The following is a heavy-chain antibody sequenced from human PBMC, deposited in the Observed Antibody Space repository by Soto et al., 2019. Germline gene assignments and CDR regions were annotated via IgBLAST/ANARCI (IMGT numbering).Heavy chain of an antibody. CDR2: IGGSNGLT. J-gene: IGHJ4*02. CDR1: GFTFSDYF. Sequence: QVHLVESGGGLVRPGGSLRLSCTASGFTFSDYFMSWIRQAPGKGLEWISYIGGSNGLTNYADSVKGRFTTSRDNAKNSLYLQMKSLRAEDAAVYYCAGANPFGSGTGDDCGQATLVIVSS. CDR3: AGANPFGSGTGDD. D-gene: IGHD3-10*01. V-gene: IGHV3-11*05.